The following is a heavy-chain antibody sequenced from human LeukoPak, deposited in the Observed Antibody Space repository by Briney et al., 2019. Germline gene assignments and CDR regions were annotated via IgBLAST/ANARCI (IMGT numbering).Heavy chain of an antibody. J-gene: IGHJ6*02. CDR2: IYYSGST. CDR1: GGSISSYY. V-gene: IGHV4-59*08. D-gene: IGHD6-13*01. Sequence: SETLSLTCTVSGGSISSYYWSWIRQPPGKGLEWIGYIYYSGSTNYNPSLKSRVTISVDTSKNQFSLKLSSVTAADTAVYYCARGRAAANNYYYYNMDVWGQGTTVTVSS. CDR3: ARGRAAANNYYYYNMDV.